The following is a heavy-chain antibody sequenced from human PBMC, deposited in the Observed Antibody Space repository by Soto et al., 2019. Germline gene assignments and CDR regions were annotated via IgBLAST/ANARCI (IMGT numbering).Heavy chain of an antibody. CDR2: SKDKTDGGTT. Sequence: PGGPLRLSSTASGFNFSNMWMSWVRQAPGKGLEWVGRSKDKTDGGTTDYAAPVKGRFAISRDDSKSRLYLQMNSLKTDDTAVYYCPTGHDSGEGTLVTVSS. CDR3: PTGHD. CDR1: GFNFSNMW. V-gene: IGHV3-15*01. J-gene: IGHJ4*02.